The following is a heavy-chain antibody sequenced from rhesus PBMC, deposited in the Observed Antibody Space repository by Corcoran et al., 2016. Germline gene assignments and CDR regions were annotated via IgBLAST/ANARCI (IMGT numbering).Heavy chain of an antibody. D-gene: IGHD6-13*01. Sequence: QVQLQESGPGLVKPSETLSLTCAVSGGSISSNYWSGIRQPPGKGLEWIGYIYGSSGSTYYNPSLKSRVTISTDPSKNQFSLKLSSVTAADTAVYYCARSYSSWSGLYFEFWGQGALVTVSS. CDR3: ARSYSSWSGLYFEF. CDR1: GGSISSNY. J-gene: IGHJ1*01. CDR2: IYGSSGST. V-gene: IGHV4-160*01.